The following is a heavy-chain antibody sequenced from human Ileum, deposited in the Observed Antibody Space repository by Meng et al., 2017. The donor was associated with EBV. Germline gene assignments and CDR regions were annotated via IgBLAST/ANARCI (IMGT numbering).Heavy chain of an antibody. Sequence: GPVRSEPSGTLSCPSSGSGGSTPSSNLWTGVRQPPGKGLEWIGEIFHPASTNYNPSLQSRITMSIDESKNQFSLKLYFVTAADTAVYYCASRPPYNQGVSLEYWGQGTLVTVSS. D-gene: IGHD3-10*01. CDR2: IFHPAST. J-gene: IGHJ4*02. CDR3: ASRPPYNQGVSLEY. CDR1: GGSTPSSNL. V-gene: IGHV4-4*02.